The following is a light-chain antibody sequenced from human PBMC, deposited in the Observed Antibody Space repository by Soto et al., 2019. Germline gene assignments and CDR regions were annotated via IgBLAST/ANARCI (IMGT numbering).Light chain of an antibody. CDR1: QSISRW. CDR2: KAS. Sequence: DIQMTRSPSTLAASVGDRVTITYRASQSISRWLAWYRQKPGKAPTIMIYKASSLESGVPSRVRGSGSGTEFTLTISSLQPDDFETYYCQQYNSYSWTFGQGTKVDIK. J-gene: IGKJ1*01. CDR3: QQYNSYSWT. V-gene: IGKV1-5*03.